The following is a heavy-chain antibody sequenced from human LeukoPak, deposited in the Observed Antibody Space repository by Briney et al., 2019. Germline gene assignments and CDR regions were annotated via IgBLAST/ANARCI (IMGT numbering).Heavy chain of an antibody. CDR2: FDPEDGET. J-gene: IGHJ4*02. Sequence: ASVKVSCKVSGYTLTELSMHWVRQAPGKGLEWMGGFDPEDGETIYAQKFQGRVTMTEDTSTDTAYMELTSLRSEDTAVYNCATAPGRSYTASDCWGQATLVTVSS. D-gene: IGHD1-26*01. CDR1: GYTLTELS. CDR3: ATAPGRSYTASDC. V-gene: IGHV1-24*01.